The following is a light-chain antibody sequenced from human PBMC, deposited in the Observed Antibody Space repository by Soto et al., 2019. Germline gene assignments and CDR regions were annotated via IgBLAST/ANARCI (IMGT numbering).Light chain of an antibody. Sequence: QSALTQPACVSGSPGQSSTISYTGTSSDVGGYNYVSWYQQHPGKAPKLMIYDVSNRPSGVSNRFSGSKSGNTASLTISGLQAEDEADYYCSSYTSSSTYVFGTGTKVTVL. CDR2: DVS. V-gene: IGLV2-14*01. CDR3: SSYTSSSTYV. J-gene: IGLJ1*01. CDR1: SSDVGGYNY.